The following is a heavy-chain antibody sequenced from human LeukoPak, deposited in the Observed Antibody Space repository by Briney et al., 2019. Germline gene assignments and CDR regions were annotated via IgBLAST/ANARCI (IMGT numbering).Heavy chain of an antibody. Sequence: GGSLRLSCPASGFTFSSYAMSWVRQAPGKGLEWVSAISGSGGSTYYADSVKGRFTISRDNSKNTLYLQMNSLRDEDTAVYYCAKDCLYGTDSRHDALDIWGQGTMVTVSS. CDR1: GFTFSSYA. J-gene: IGHJ3*02. D-gene: IGHD2-15*01. V-gene: IGHV3-23*01. CDR2: ISGSGGST. CDR3: AKDCLYGTDSRHDALDI.